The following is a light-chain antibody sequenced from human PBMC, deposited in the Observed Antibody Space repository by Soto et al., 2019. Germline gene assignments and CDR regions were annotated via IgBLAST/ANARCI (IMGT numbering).Light chain of an antibody. J-gene: IGKJ1*01. CDR3: QQYLTSPTWT. CDR1: QSVSNNY. V-gene: IGKV3-20*01. CDR2: GAS. Sequence: EIVLTQSPGTLTLSPGEKATLSCRASQSVSNNYLAWYQQKPGQAPRLLICGASSRATGIPDRVSGSGSGTDFTLTIIRLEPEDLALYYCQQYLTSPTWTFGQGTKVEI.